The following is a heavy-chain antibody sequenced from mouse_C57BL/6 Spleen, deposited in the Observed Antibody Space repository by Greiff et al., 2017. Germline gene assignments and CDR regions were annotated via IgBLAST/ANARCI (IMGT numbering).Heavy chain of an antibody. J-gene: IGHJ1*03. CDR3: ARRAYGSSEYFDV. D-gene: IGHD1-1*01. CDR2: ISGGGGNT. V-gene: IGHV5-9*01. CDR1: GFTFSSYT. Sequence: EVKLMESGGGLVKPGGSLKLSCAASGFTFSSYTMSWVRQTPEKRLEWVATISGGGGNTYYPDSVKGRFTISRDNAKNTLYLQMSSLRSEDTALYYCARRAYGSSEYFDVWGTGTTVTVSS.